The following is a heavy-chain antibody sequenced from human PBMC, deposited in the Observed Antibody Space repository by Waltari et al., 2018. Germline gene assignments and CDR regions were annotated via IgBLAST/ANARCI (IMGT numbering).Heavy chain of an antibody. V-gene: IGHV3-48*04. Sequence: EVQLVESGGGLVQPGGSLRLSCAASGFTFSPYAMTWVRQAPGKGLEWVSYISTTSATIYYADSVKGRFTISRDNAKNALYLQMNTLTADDTAVYYCATVEKPHLVLDNWGQGTLVTVSS. CDR1: GFTFSPYA. D-gene: IGHD2-8*01. J-gene: IGHJ4*02. CDR3: ATVEKPHLVLDN. CDR2: ISTTSATI.